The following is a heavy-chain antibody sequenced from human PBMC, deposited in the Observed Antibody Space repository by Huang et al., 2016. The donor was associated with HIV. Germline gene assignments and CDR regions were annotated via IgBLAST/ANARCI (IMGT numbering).Heavy chain of an antibody. V-gene: IGHV1-69*01. CDR3: ATGPRGSGSFN. CDR1: GGTFSSYV. D-gene: IGHD1-26*01. Sequence: QVQLVQSGAEVKKPGSSVKFSCKASGGTFSSYVISWVRQAPGQGLEWMGGITPIVDKTNYAQKFQGRVTIIADESTRTAYMEMSSLRPEDTATYYCATGPRGSGSFNWGQGTLVIVSS. J-gene: IGHJ4*02. CDR2: ITPIVDKT.